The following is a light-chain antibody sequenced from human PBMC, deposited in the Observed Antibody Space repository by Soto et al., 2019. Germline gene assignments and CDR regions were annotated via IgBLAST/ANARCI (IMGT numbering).Light chain of an antibody. Sequence: QSALTQPASVSGSPGQSITISCTGTSSDVGNYNYVSWYQLHPGKAPKLMIYEVTNRPSGVSDRFSGSKSGNTASLTVSGLQAEYEGDYYCSSYVRSSSSWVFGGGTKLTGL. CDR2: EVT. V-gene: IGLV2-14*01. CDR3: SSYVRSSSSWV. J-gene: IGLJ3*02. CDR1: SSDVGNYNY.